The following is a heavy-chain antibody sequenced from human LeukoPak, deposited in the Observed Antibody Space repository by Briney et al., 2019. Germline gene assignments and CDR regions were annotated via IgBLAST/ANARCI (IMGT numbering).Heavy chain of an antibody. Sequence: PGGSLTLSCAASGFTFDDYTMHWLRQVPGKGLEWVSLISWDGATTYYAGSVKGRFTISRDNSRNSLYLQMIDLTTEDTAFYYCAKKGIAVTTSGSFFDYWGQGTLVTVSS. J-gene: IGHJ4*02. D-gene: IGHD6-19*01. CDR3: AKKGIAVTTSGSFFDY. CDR2: ISWDGATT. CDR1: GFTFDDYT. V-gene: IGHV3-43*01.